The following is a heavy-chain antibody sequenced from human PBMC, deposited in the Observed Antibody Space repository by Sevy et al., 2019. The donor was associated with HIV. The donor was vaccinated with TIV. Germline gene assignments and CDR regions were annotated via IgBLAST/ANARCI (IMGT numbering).Heavy chain of an antibody. CDR1: GYTFTSYV. V-gene: IGHV7-4-1*02. Sequence: ASVKVSCKASGYTFTSYVMNWVRQAPGQGLEWMGWINTNTGNPTYAQGFTERFVFSLDTSVSTAYLQISSLKAEDTAVYYCARGECSSSSCYYYYGMDVWGQGATVTVSS. J-gene: IGHJ6*02. D-gene: IGHD2-2*01. CDR2: INTNTGNP. CDR3: ARGECSSSSCYYYYGMDV.